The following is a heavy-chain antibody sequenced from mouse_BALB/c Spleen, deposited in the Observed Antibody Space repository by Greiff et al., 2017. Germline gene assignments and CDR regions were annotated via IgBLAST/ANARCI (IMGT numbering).Heavy chain of an antibody. J-gene: IGHJ4*01. CDR1: GYTFTSYV. Sequence: EVQLQQSGPELVKPGASVKMSCKASGYTFTSYVMHWVKQKPGQGLEWIGYINPYNDGTKYNEKFKGKATLTSDKSSSTAYMELSSLTSEDSAVYYCARRDAYYGNFYYAMDYWGQGTSVTVSS. V-gene: IGHV1-14*01. CDR3: ARRDAYYGNFYYAMDY. D-gene: IGHD2-10*01. CDR2: INPYNDGT.